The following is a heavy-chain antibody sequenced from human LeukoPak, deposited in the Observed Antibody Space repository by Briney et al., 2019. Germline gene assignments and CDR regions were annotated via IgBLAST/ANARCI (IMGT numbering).Heavy chain of an antibody. CDR3: TTLRSLDY. D-gene: IGHD3-10*01. CDR1: GFGFSYAW. Sequence: GGSLRLSCAASGFGFSYAWMNWVRQAPGKGLEWVGRIISKTDGGITDYAAPVRGRFTISRDDSKNILYLEMNNLKPEDTAVYYCTTLRSLDYWGQGTLVTVSS. J-gene: IGHJ4*02. CDR2: IISKTDGGIT. V-gene: IGHV3-15*01.